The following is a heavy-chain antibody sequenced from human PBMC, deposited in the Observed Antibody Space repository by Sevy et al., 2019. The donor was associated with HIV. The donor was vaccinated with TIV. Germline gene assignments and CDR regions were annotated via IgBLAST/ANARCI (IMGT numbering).Heavy chain of an antibody. CDR2: IKQDGSEK. CDR3: ASDPFGSMVRGVITDFDY. V-gene: IGHV3-7*03. Sequence: GGSLRLSCAASGFTFSSYWMSWVRQAPGKGLEWVANIKQDGSEKYYVDSVKGRFTISRDNAKNSLYLQMNSLRAEDTVVYYCASDPFGSMVRGVITDFDYWGQGTLVTVSS. CDR1: GFTFSSYW. D-gene: IGHD3-10*01. J-gene: IGHJ4*02.